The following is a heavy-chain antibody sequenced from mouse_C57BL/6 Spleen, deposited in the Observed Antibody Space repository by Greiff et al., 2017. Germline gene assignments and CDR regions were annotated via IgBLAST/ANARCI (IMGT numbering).Heavy chain of an antibody. V-gene: IGHV3-6*01. Sequence: PSLKNRISITRDTSKNQFFLKLNSVTTEDTATYYCAREGNYVRYFDVWGTGTTVTVSS. J-gene: IGHJ1*03. D-gene: IGHD2-1*01. CDR3: AREGNYVRYFDV.